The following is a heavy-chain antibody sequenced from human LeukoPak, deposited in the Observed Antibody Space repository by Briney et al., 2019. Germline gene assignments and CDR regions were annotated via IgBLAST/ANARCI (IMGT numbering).Heavy chain of an antibody. J-gene: IGHJ4*02. Sequence: PGGSLRLSCVASGFNISNYVMSWVRQAPGKGLEWVSIIRRSGGDTHYVDSVKGRFTISRDNSKNTLFLRGNSLRAEDTAVYYCAKGRAVEDEKTFDYWGQGTLVTVSS. CDR3: AKGRAVEDEKTFDY. CDR2: IRRSGGDT. V-gene: IGHV3-23*01. CDR1: GFNISNYV. D-gene: IGHD2-2*01.